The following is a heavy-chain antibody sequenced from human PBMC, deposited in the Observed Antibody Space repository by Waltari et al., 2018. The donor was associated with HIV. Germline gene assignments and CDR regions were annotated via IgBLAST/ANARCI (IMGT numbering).Heavy chain of an antibody. V-gene: IGHV4-30-4*08. CDR2: IYYSGST. CDR3: ASSTVSPIKYNWFDP. J-gene: IGHJ5*02. Sequence: QVQLQESGPGLVKPSQTLSLTCTVYGGSISSGHYYLGCIRQPPGKGMEWIGYIYYSGSTYDNPALKSRVTISVDRSKNQFSLKLSSVTAADTAVYYCASSTVSPIKYNWFDPWGQGTLVTVSS. D-gene: IGHD4-17*01. CDR1: GGSISSGHYY.